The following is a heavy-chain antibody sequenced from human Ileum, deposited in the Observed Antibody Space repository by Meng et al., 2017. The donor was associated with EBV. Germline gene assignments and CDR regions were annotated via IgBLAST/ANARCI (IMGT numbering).Heavy chain of an antibody. J-gene: IGHJ5*02. CDR1: GGSIISSKW. CDR2: IYHHGTT. D-gene: IGHD3-22*01. CDR3: ARLDSSGYYFGGWFDP. Sequence: QVQRTGPGQRLVKPSGTVSLTCAVSGGSIISSKWWSWVRQSPGTGLEWIGEIYHHGTTNYNPSLKSRVTVSVDTSKNKFFLNLTSLTAADTAVYYCARLDSSGYYFGGWFDPWGQGILVTVSS. V-gene: IGHV4-4*02.